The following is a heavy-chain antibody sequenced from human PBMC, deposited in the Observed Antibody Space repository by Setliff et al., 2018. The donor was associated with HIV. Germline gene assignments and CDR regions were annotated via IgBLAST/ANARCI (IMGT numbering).Heavy chain of an antibody. CDR3: ARDHHSGRGSNFPWYSDL. Sequence: GASVKVSCKASGYAFSNYGITWVRQAPGQGLEWTGWITSYNGNTNYAKKFKGRVTMTTDTSTSIAYMELKSLRSEDTAVYYCARDHHSGRGSNFPWYSDLWGRGTLVTVSS. J-gene: IGHJ2*01. D-gene: IGHD1-26*01. CDR2: ITSYNGNT. V-gene: IGHV1-18*01. CDR1: GYAFSNYG.